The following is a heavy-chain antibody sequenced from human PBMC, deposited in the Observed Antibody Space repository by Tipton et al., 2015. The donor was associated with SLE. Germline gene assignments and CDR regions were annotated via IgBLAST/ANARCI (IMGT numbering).Heavy chain of an antibody. D-gene: IGHD6-19*01. J-gene: IGHJ4*02. Sequence: TLSLTCAVSGYSISSGYYWGWIRQPPGKGLEWIGEINHSGSTNYNPSLKSRVTISVDTSKNQFSLKLSSVTAADTAVYYCARPGVAGPYYFDYWGQGTLVTVSA. V-gene: IGHV4-38-2*01. CDR2: INHSGST. CDR1: GYSISSGYY. CDR3: ARPGVAGPYYFDY.